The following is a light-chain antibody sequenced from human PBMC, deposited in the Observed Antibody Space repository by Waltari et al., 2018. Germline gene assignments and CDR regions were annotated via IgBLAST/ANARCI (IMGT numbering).Light chain of an antibody. CDR2: KAS. J-gene: IGKJ4*01. Sequence: DIQMTQSPSTLSASVGDRVTITCRASQSITRWLAWYLQKPGKAPKLLISKASSLENEVPSRFSGSGYGTEFTLTITSLQPDDSATFYCQHYSNYPPTFGGGTKVEIK. CDR1: QSITRW. V-gene: IGKV1-5*03. CDR3: QHYSNYPPT.